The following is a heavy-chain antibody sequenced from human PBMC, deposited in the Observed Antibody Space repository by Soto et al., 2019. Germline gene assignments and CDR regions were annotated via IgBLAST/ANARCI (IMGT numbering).Heavy chain of an antibody. Sequence: SETLSLTCAVYGGSFSGYYWSWIRQPPGKGLEWIGEINHSGSTNYNPSLKSRVTISVDTSKNQFSLKLSSVTAADTAVYYCRGYDSTQYYYYYYGMDVWGQGTTVTVSS. J-gene: IGHJ6*02. V-gene: IGHV4-34*01. CDR3: RGYDSTQYYYYYYGMDV. CDR2: INHSGST. CDR1: GGSFSGYY. D-gene: IGHD5-12*01.